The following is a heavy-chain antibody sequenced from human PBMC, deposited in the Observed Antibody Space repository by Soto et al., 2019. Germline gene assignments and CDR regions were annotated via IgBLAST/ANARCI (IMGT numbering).Heavy chain of an antibody. V-gene: IGHV3-66*01. CDR2: IYSGGSA. D-gene: IGHD3-10*01. Sequence: EVQLVESGGGLVQPGGSLRLSCAASGFTVSSNYMSWVRQAPGKWLEWVSVIYSGGSAYYADSVKGRFTISRDNSKNTLYLQMNSLRAEDTAVYYCARYGSGSTRTYYYYYYMDVWGKGTTVTVSS. CDR3: ARYGSGSTRTYYYYYYMDV. J-gene: IGHJ6*03. CDR1: GFTVSSNY.